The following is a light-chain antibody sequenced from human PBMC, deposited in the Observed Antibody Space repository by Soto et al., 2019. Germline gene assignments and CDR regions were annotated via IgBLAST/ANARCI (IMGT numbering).Light chain of an antibody. V-gene: IGLV2-14*03. Sequence: QSALTQLASVSGSPGQSITISCTGTSSDVGGYNYVSWYQHHPGKATKLMIYDVSNRPSGVSNRFSGSKSGNTASLIISGLQAEDEADYYCSSYTSSSTLSTYVLGTG. CDR3: SSYTSSSTLSTYV. CDR2: DVS. CDR1: SSDVGGYNY. J-gene: IGLJ1*01.